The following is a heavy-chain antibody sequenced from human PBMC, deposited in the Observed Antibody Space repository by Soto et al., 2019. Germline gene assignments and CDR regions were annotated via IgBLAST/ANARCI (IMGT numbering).Heavy chain of an antibody. CDR2: MYHSGRT. V-gene: IGHV4-31*03. D-gene: IGHD4-17*01. CDR3: ASVVGGDYKYNFEY. CDR1: GISSSGVDDC. J-gene: IGHJ4*02. Sequence: TLSLTSSFAGISSSGVDDCVARFRAHTGKGVEGIGNMYHSGRTYYNQSLKRRVIMSVDTSKNHFSVNLNSVTAADTAMYYCASVVGGDYKYNFEYGGKGTVV.